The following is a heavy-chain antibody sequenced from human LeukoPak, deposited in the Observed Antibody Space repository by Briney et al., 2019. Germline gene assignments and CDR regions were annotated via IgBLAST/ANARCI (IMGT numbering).Heavy chain of an antibody. CDR2: ISGSGGST. J-gene: IGHJ5*02. Sequence: GGSLRLSCAASGFTFSSYAMSWVRQAPGKGLEWVPAISGSGGSTYYADSVKGRFTISRDNSKNTLYLQMNSLRAEDTAVYYCAARYCSGGSCQKTYNWFDPWGQGTLVTVSS. CDR3: AARYCSGGSCQKTYNWFDP. D-gene: IGHD2-15*01. V-gene: IGHV3-23*01. CDR1: GFTFSSYA.